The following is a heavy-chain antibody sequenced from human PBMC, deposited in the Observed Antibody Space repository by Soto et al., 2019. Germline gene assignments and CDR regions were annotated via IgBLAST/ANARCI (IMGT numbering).Heavy chain of an antibody. V-gene: IGHV3-21*01. CDR1: GSPFRSYD. Sequence: EVQLVESGGGLVKPGGPLSPPCQAPGSPFRSYDMIWVRQAPGKGLEWVSSISTPSRHIYYADSVRGRFTLSRDNAKNSLYLQMNSLRPGDTAVYYCAIVPTDYVADSWGEGTMVTVSS. CDR3: AIVPTDYVADS. D-gene: IGHD4-17*01. CDR2: ISTPSRHI. J-gene: IGHJ4*02.